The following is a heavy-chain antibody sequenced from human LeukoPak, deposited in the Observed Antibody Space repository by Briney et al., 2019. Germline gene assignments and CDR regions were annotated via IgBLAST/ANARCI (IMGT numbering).Heavy chain of an antibody. CDR2: ISGSGGST. J-gene: IGHJ6*03. Sequence: PGGSLRLSCAASGFTFSSYAMSWVRQAPGKGLEWVSAISGSGGSTYYADSVKGRFTISRDNSKNTLYLQMNSLRAEDTAVYYCARVIEYYDILTGYSKGYYYYYMDVWGKGTTVTISS. V-gene: IGHV3-23*01. CDR1: GFTFSSYA. D-gene: IGHD3-9*01. CDR3: ARVIEYYDILTGYSKGYYYYYMDV.